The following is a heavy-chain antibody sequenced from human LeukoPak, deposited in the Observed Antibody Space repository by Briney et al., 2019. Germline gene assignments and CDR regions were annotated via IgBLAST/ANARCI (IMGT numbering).Heavy chain of an antibody. D-gene: IGHD2-15*01. CDR1: GFTFSSYS. CDR3: ARDRGYCSGGSCYSNSPTDY. V-gene: IGHV3-21*01. Sequence: GGSLRLSYAASGFTFSSYSMNWVRQAPGKGLEWVSSISSSSSYIYYADSVKGRFTISRDNAKNSLYLQMNSLRAEDTAVYYCARDRGYCSGGSCYSNSPTDYWGQGTLVTVSS. CDR2: ISSSSSYI. J-gene: IGHJ4*02.